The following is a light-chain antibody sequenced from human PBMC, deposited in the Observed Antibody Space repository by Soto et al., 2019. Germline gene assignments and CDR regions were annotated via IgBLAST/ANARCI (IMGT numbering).Light chain of an antibody. CDR3: QQYNNWLPWT. CDR1: QSVSSN. Sequence: EIVMTQSPATLSVSPGERATLSCRASQSVSSNLAWYQQKPGQAPRLLIYGASTRATGIPARLSGSGSGTELTLTNSSLQAEDFAVYYCQQYNNWLPWTFGQGTKVEIK. V-gene: IGKV3-15*01. J-gene: IGKJ1*01. CDR2: GAS.